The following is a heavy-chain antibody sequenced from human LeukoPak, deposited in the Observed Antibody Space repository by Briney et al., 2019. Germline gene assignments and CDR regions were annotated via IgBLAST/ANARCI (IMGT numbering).Heavy chain of an antibody. Sequence: KPSETLSLTCTVSGDSISSLSYYWGWIRQPPGKGLELIGGMRYNGDTYYHPSLKSRVTMSVDTSRNQSSLKLTSLTAADTTVYYCARRRAALNWFDPWGQGTLVTVS. CDR1: GDSISSLSYY. CDR2: MRYNGDT. J-gene: IGHJ5*02. CDR3: ARRRAALNWFDP. D-gene: IGHD2-15*01. V-gene: IGHV4-39*01.